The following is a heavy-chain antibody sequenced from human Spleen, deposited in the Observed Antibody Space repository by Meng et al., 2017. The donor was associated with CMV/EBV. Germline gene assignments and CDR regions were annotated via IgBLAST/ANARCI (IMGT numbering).Heavy chain of an antibody. CDR3: ARRRIAAAGTPMFDP. V-gene: IGHV3-21*01. J-gene: IGHJ5*02. Sequence: SGFTFSSDSMNWVRQAPGKGLEWVSSISSSSSYIYYADSVKGRFTISRDNAKNSLYLQMNSLRAEDTAVYYCARRRIAAAGTPMFDPWGQGTLVTVSS. CDR1: GFTFSSDS. CDR2: ISSSSSYI. D-gene: IGHD6-13*01.